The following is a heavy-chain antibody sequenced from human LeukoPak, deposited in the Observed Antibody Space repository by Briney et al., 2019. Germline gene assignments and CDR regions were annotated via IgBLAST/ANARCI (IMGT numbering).Heavy chain of an antibody. J-gene: IGHJ4*02. CDR3: ARDNYYYGSGSYYFDY. D-gene: IGHD3-10*01. Sequence: PSETLSLTCTVSGGSMNNYYWNWIRQPPGKGLEWIGFIHYSGSTDYNPSLKRRVTISVDTSNNQFSLRLTSVSAADTAMYYCARDNYYYGSGSYYFDYWGQGTLVTVSS. CDR2: IHYSGST. CDR1: GGSMNNYY. V-gene: IGHV4-59*01.